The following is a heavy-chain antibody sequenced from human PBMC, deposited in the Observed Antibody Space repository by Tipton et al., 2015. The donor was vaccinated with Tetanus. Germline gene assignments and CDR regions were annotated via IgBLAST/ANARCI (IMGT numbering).Heavy chain of an antibody. CDR2: IYYSGGT. J-gene: IGHJ3*02. D-gene: IGHD3-10*01. V-gene: IGHV4-39*01. CDR1: GGSISTSGFY. CDR3: ARWGDASGSTNLYAFDI. Sequence: TLSLTCTVSGGSISTSGFYWDWIRQSPTKGLEWIGNIYYSGGTHYNPSLKSRVRISIDTSKNQFSLKLSSVTAADTAVYYCARWGDASGSTNLYAFDIWGQGTMVSVSS.